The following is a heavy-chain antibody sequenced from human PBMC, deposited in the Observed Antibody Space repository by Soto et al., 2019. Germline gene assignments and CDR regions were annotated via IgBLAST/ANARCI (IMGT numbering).Heavy chain of an antibody. V-gene: IGHV4-30-2*01. Sequence: QLQLQESGSGLVKPSQTLSLTCAVSGGSISSGGYSWSWIRQPPGKGLEWIGYIYHSGSTYYNPSLMSRVTISVDRSKNQCSLKLRAVTAADTAVDYCAAGSGLPRYYWGQGTLVTVSS. CDR1: GGSISSGGYS. CDR2: IYHSGST. D-gene: IGHD3-10*01. CDR3: AAGSGLPRYY. J-gene: IGHJ4*02.